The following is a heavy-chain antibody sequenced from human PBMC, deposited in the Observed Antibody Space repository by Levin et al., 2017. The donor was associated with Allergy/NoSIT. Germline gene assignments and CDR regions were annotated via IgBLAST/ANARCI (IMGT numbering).Heavy chain of an antibody. Sequence: SETLSLTCAVYGGSFSGYYWSWIRQPPGKGLEWIGEINQSGSTNYNPSLKSRVTISVDTSKNQFSLNLTSVTAADTAVYYCARENATWVYFDFWGQGTLVTVSS. V-gene: IGHV4-34*01. D-gene: IGHD7-27*01. CDR1: GGSFSGYY. CDR3: ARENATWVYFDF. J-gene: IGHJ4*02. CDR2: INQSGST.